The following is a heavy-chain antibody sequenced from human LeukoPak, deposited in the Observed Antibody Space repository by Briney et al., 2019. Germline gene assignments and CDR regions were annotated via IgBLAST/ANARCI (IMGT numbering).Heavy chain of an antibody. D-gene: IGHD6-19*01. CDR3: ARDVWTGVAVSDY. J-gene: IGHJ4*02. CDR1: GFTFSSYW. CDR2: IKEDGSIQ. Sequence: GSLRLSCVASGFTFSSYWMTWVRQAPGKGLEWLANIKEDGSIQYYLDSVRGRFTISRDNAKTSVYLQLNSLRAADTAVYYCARDVWTGVAVSDYWGQGTLVTVSS. V-gene: IGHV3-7*01.